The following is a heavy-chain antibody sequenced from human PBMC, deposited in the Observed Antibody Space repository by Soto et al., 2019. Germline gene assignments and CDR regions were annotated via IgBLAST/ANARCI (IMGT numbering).Heavy chain of an antibody. V-gene: IGHV4-34*01. CDR2: INHSGST. CDR3: AREGGIVGATAADY. J-gene: IGHJ4*02. CDR1: GESFSGYY. D-gene: IGHD1-26*01. Sequence: PSETLSLTCAVYGESFSGYYWSWFRQPPGKGLEWIGEINHSGSTNYNPSLKSRVTISVDTSKNQFSLKLSSVTAADTAVYYCAREGGIVGATAADYWGQGTLVTSPQ.